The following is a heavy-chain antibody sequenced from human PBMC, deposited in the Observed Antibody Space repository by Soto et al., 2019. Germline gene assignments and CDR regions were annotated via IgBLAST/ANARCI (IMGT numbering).Heavy chain of an antibody. J-gene: IGHJ5*02. Sequence: HVQLVQSGAEVKKPGASVKVSCKASGYTFTSYAMHWVRQAPGQRLEWMVWINAGNGNTKYSQKFQVRVTITRDTSASTAYMELSSLRAEDTALYYCARDSEAAVLAWFDPWGQGTLVTVSS. CDR1: GYTFTSYA. D-gene: IGHD6-13*01. CDR2: INAGNGNT. CDR3: ARDSEAAVLAWFDP. V-gene: IGHV1-3*01.